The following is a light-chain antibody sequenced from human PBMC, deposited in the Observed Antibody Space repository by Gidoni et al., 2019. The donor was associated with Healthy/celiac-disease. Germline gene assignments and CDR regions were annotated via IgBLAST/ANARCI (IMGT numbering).Light chain of an antibody. J-gene: IGKJ2*01. CDR1: QSVRSSY. CDR3: QQYGSSPYT. Sequence: EIVLKQSTDTLSLSPGERATLSCRARQSVRSSYLTWYQQKPGQAPRLLIYGASSRATGIPDRFSGSGSGTDFTLTISRLEPEDFAVYYCQQYGSSPYTFGQGTQLEIK. CDR2: GAS. V-gene: IGKV3-20*01.